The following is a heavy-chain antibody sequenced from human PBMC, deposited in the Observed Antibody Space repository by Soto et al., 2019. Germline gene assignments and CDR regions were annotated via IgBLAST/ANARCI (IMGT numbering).Heavy chain of an antibody. CDR3: ARVGKRYSNGWYETDY. D-gene: IGHD6-19*01. CDR1: GGTFSSYA. Sequence: SVKVSCKASGGTFSSYAISWVRQAPGQGLEWMGGIIPIFGTANYAQKFQGRVTITADKSTSTAYMELSSLRSEDTAVYYCARVGKRYSNGWYETDYWGQGTLVTVSS. J-gene: IGHJ4*02. V-gene: IGHV1-69*06. CDR2: IIPIFGTA.